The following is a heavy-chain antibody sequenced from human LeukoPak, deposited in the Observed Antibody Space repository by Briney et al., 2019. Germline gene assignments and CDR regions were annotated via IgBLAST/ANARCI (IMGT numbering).Heavy chain of an antibody. CDR2: ISWNSGSI. V-gene: IGHV3-9*01. CDR3: AKAPNYQRDYFDY. Sequence: GRSLRLSCAASGFTFDDYAMHWVRQAPGKGLEGVSGISWNSGSIVYADSVKGRFTISRDNAKDSLYLQMNSLRAEDTALYYCAKAPNYQRDYFDYWGQGTLVTVSS. D-gene: IGHD1-7*01. J-gene: IGHJ4*02. CDR1: GFTFDDYA.